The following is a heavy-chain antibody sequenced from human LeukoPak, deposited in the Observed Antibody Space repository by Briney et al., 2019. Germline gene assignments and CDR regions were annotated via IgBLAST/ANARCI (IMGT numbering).Heavy chain of an antibody. V-gene: IGHV4-30-2*01. CDR1: GGSISSGGYY. J-gene: IGHJ3*02. D-gene: IGHD1-26*01. Sequence: SETLSLTCTVSGGSISSGGYYWSWIRQPPGKGLEWIGYIYHSGSTYYNPSLKSRVTISVDRSKNQFSLKLSSVTAADTAVYYCASREGDAFDIWGQGTMVTVSS. CDR3: ASREGDAFDI. CDR2: IYHSGST.